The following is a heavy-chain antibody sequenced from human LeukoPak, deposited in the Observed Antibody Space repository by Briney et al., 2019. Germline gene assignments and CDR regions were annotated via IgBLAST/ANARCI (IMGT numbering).Heavy chain of an antibody. CDR1: GFTLSSHA. J-gene: IGHJ4*02. D-gene: IGHD6-13*01. Sequence: PGGSLRLSCAASGFTLSSHAMSWVRQAPGKGLEWISTFSESSGSAHYADSVKGRFTISGDISKNTLYLQMNSLRAEDTAVYYCARDPSRSWWGYFDYWGQGALVTVSS. CDR2: FSESSGSA. CDR3: ARDPSRSWWGYFDY. V-gene: IGHV3-23*01.